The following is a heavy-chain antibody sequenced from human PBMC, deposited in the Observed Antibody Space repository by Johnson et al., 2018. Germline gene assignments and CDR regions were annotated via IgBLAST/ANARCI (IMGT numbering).Heavy chain of an antibody. J-gene: IGHJ6*03. CDR3: ARGLRGIMGGVYYYYMDV. Sequence: QVQLVESGPGLVKPLETLSLCCTVSGGSLSRNSWTWIRQPPGKGLEWIGNVFHNGDNNFNPALRSRITIAIDTSKNQFALKLTSMVAAGTAVYYCARGLRGIMGGVYYYYMDVGGEGTTVTVAS. V-gene: IGHV4-59*01. CDR1: GGSLSRNS. CDR2: VFHNGDN. D-gene: IGHD3-10*01.